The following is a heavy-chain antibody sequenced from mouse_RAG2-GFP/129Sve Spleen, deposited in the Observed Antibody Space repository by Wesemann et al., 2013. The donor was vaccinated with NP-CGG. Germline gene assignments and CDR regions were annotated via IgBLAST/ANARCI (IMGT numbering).Heavy chain of an antibody. V-gene: IGHV1-12*01. Sequence: GNGATSYNQKFKGKATLTADKSSSTAYMQLSSLTSEDSAVYYCARDWFAYWGQGTLVTVSA. J-gene: IGHJ3*01. CDR2: GNGAT. CDR3: ARDWFAY.